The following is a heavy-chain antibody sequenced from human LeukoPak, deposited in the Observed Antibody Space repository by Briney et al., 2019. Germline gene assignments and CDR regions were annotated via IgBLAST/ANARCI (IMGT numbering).Heavy chain of an antibody. CDR3: ASASYYYDSSGYYSDFNY. V-gene: IGHV1-46*01. Sequence: ASVKVSCKASGYAFTGYYMHWVPQAPGQGLEWMGRINPSGGSTSYAQKFQGRVTMTRDTSTSTVYMELSSLRSAVTAVYNCASASYYYDSSGYYSDFNYWGQGTLVTVSS. D-gene: IGHD3-22*01. CDR2: INPSGGST. J-gene: IGHJ4*02. CDR1: GYAFTGYY.